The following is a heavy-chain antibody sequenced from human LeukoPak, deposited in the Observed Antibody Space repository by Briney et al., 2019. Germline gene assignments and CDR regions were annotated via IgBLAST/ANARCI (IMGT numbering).Heavy chain of an antibody. V-gene: IGHV3-53*01. Sequence: GGSLRLSCAASGFTVSSKHMSWVRQAPGKGLEWVSVIYTGGGTFYADSVKGRFTISRDNAKNTLYLQMNSLTAEDTAVCYCIRDLGGRSGHWGQGTLVTVSS. CDR2: IYTGGGT. CDR3: IRDLGGRSGH. CDR1: GFTVSSKH. D-gene: IGHD1-26*01. J-gene: IGHJ4*02.